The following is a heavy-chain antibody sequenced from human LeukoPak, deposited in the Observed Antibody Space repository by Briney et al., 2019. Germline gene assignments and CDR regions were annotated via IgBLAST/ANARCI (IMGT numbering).Heavy chain of an antibody. CDR2: IYHSGST. D-gene: IGHD5-18*01. Sequence: SETLSLTCTVSGGSISSFYWSWIRQPPGKGLEWIGYIYHSGSTNSNPSLKSRVTISLDTSKNQFSLKLTSVTAADTAVYYCAGFGFAARGTYYLDYWSQGTLVTVSS. CDR1: GGSISSFY. CDR3: AGFGFAARGTYYLDY. J-gene: IGHJ4*02. V-gene: IGHV4-59*01.